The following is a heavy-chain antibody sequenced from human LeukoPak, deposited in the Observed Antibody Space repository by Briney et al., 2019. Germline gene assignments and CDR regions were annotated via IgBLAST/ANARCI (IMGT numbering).Heavy chain of an antibody. J-gene: IGHJ4*02. D-gene: IGHD3-9*01. CDR3: AKGSIDWYYFDY. CDR1: GFIFSTYD. Sequence: PGGSLRLSCAASGFIFSTYDMHWVRQAPGKGLEWVAVISSDGSHKYWADSVMGRFTISRDNSKNTVYLQMNSLRAEDTAVYYCAKGSIDWYYFDYWGQGTLVTVSS. V-gene: IGHV3-30*18. CDR2: ISSDGSHK.